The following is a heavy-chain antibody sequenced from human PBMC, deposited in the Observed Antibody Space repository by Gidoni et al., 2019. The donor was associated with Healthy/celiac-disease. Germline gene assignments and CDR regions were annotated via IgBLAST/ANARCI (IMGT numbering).Heavy chain of an antibody. CDR1: GFTFSSYE. D-gene: IGHD2-2*01. V-gene: IGHV3-48*03. J-gene: IGHJ6*02. CDR2: ISSSGSTI. Sequence: EVQLVESGGGLVQPGGSLRLSCAASGFTFSSYEMNWVRQAPGKGLEWVSYISSSGSTIYYADSVKGRFTISRDNAKNSLYLQMNSLRAEDTAVYYCERGGDIVVVPAARMDVWGQGTTVTVSS. CDR3: ERGGDIVVVPAARMDV.